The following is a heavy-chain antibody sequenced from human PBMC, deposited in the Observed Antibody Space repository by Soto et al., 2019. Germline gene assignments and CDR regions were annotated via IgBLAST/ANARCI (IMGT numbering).Heavy chain of an antibody. Sequence: GSLRLSCAASGFTFSSYGMHWVRQAPGKGLEWVAVISYDGSNKYYADSVKGRFTISRDNSKNTLYLQMNSLRAEDTAGYYWAKDTASSSWYPWGQGTLVTFSS. V-gene: IGHV3-30*18. J-gene: IGHJ5*02. CDR3: AKDTASSSWYP. CDR1: GFTFSSYG. CDR2: ISYDGSNK. D-gene: IGHD6-13*01.